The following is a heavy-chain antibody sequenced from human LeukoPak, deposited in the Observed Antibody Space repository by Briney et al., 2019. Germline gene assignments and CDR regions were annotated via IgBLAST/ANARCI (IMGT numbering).Heavy chain of an antibody. J-gene: IGHJ2*01. D-gene: IGHD6-19*01. CDR2: LYYGGNT. Sequence: SETLSLTCTVSGDSINSRSYYWDWIRQPPGKGLEWIGNLYYGGNTHYNPSLKSRATISVDTSKSHFSLRLSSVTAADTAVYYCARLKAGYWYFDLWGRGTLVTVSS. CDR1: GDSINSRSYY. V-gene: IGHV4-39*02. CDR3: ARLKAGYWYFDL.